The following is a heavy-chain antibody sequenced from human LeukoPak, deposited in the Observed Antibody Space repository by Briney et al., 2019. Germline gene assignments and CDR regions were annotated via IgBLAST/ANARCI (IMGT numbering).Heavy chain of an antibody. D-gene: IGHD3-10*01. CDR3: ARATKFGEFIDY. CDR1: GGSISSYY. V-gene: IGHV4-59*01. J-gene: IGHJ4*02. CDR2: IYYSGST. Sequence: SETLSLTCTVSGGSISSYYWSWIRQPPGKGLEWIGYIYYSGSTNYNPSLKSRVTISVDTSRNQFSLKLSAVTAADTAVYYCARATKFGEFIDYWGQGTLVTVSS.